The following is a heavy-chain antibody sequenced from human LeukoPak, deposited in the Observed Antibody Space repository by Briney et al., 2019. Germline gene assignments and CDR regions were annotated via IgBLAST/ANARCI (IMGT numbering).Heavy chain of an antibody. CDR3: AGGGPNSGWTSTGGWFDP. CDR1: GYTSTGYY. V-gene: IGHV7-4-1*02. J-gene: IGHJ5*02. CDR2: NNTNTGNP. Sequence: ASATVSSKASGYTSTGYYTHSVRQTPQQRLEWMGRNNTNTGNPMYAQGFIGRVVFSLDTSVSTAYLQISSLKAEDSAVYYGAGGGPNSGWTSTGGWFDPWGQGTLVTVSS. D-gene: IGHD6-19*01.